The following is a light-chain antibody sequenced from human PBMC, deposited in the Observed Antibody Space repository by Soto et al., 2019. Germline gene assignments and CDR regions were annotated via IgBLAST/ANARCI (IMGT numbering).Light chain of an antibody. CDR3: QQYGSSPHT. CDR1: QSINSNY. CDR2: GAS. J-gene: IGKJ2*01. V-gene: IGKV3-20*01. Sequence: EIVLTQSPGTLSLSPGERAALSCRASQSINSNYLAWYQQRPGQAPRLLIYGASSRATGIPDRFSGSGSGTDFTLTISRLEPEDFAVYYCQQYGSSPHTFGQGTNLEI.